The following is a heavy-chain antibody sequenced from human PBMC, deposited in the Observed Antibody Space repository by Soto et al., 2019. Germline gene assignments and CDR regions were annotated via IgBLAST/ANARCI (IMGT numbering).Heavy chain of an antibody. D-gene: IGHD6-13*01. V-gene: IGHV1-18*04. CDR2: ISAYNGNT. CDR3: ATPVSASSSWYSNFYVYYYGMHV. Sequence: ASVKVSCKASGYTFTSYGISWVRQAPGQGLEWMGWISAYNGNTNYAQKLQGRVTMTTDTSTSTAYMELRSLRSDDTAVYYCATPVSASSSWYSNFYVYYYGMHVWGQANTLTLSS. CDR1: GYTFTSYG. J-gene: IGHJ6*02.